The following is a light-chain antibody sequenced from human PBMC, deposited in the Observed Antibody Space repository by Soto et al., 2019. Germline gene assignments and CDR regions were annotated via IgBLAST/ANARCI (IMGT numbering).Light chain of an antibody. V-gene: IGLV2-14*03. Sequence: HSVLTQPASVSGSPGQSITISCTRTSSDVGGYNYVSWYQHHPGKAPKLMIYDVSNRPSGVSNRFSGSKSGNTASLIISGLQAEDEADYYCSSYTSSSTLSTYVFGTGTKVTVL. CDR3: SSYTSSSTLSTYV. J-gene: IGLJ1*01. CDR1: SSDVGGYNY. CDR2: DVS.